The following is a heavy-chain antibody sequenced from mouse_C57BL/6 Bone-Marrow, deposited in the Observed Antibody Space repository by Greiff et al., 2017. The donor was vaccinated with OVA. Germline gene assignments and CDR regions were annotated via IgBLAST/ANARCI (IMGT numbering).Heavy chain of an antibody. CDR3: ARSPYYGSSFDY. CDR1: GYTFTSYW. J-gene: IGHJ2*01. D-gene: IGHD1-1*01. V-gene: IGHV1-72*01. CDR2: IDPNSGGT. Sequence: QVLLKQPGAELVKPGASVKLSCKASGYTFTSYWMLWVKQRPGRGLVWIGRIDPNSGGTMYNEKVKSEATLTGDKPSSTAYMQLISLTSEDSAVYYCARSPYYGSSFDYWGQGTTLTVSS.